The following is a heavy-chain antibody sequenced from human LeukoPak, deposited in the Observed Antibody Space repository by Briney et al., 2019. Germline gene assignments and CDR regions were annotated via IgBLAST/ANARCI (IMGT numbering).Heavy chain of an antibody. Sequence: SETLSLTCAVYGGSFSGYYWSWIRQPPGKGLEWIGEINHSGSTNYNPSLKSRVTISVDTSKNQFSLKLSSVTAADTAVYYCARRRRWLVWWFDPWGQGTLVTVSS. CDR1: GGSFSGYY. V-gene: IGHV4-34*01. CDR2: INHSGST. J-gene: IGHJ5*02. D-gene: IGHD6-19*01. CDR3: ARRRRWLVWWFDP.